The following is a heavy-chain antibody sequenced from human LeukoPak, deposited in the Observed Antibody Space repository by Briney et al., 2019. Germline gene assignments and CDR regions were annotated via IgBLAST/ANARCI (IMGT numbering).Heavy chain of an antibody. CDR3: ARGTAGSGSYYKVPFDY. Sequence: SETLSLTRAVYGGSFSGYYWSWIRQPPGKGLEWIGEINHSGSTNYNPSLKSRVTISVDTSKNQFTLKLSSVTAADTAVYYCARGTAGSGSYYKVPFDYWGQGTLVTVSS. V-gene: IGHV4-34*01. CDR1: GGSFSGYY. J-gene: IGHJ4*02. D-gene: IGHD3-10*01. CDR2: INHSGST.